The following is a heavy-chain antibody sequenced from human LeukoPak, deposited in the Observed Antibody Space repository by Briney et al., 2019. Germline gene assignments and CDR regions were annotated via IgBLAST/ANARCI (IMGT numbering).Heavy chain of an antibody. CDR3: ARVAYCSGGSCPNWFDP. CDR2: INWNGGST. CDR1: GFTFDDYG. Sequence: GGSLRLSCAASGFTFDDYGMSWVRQAPGKGLEWVSGINWNGGSTGYADSVKGRFTISRDNAKNSLYLQMNSLRAEDTALYYCARVAYCSGGSCPNWFDPWGQGTLVTVSS. J-gene: IGHJ5*02. D-gene: IGHD2-15*01. V-gene: IGHV3-20*04.